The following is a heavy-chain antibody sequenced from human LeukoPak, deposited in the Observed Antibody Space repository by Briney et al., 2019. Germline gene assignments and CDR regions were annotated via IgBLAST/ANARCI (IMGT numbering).Heavy chain of an antibody. V-gene: IGHV1-46*04. CDR3: AIAARGYDSGRDLYY. J-gene: IGHJ4*01. CDR2: INSSSGST. D-gene: IGHD3-10*01. CDR1: GYTFTTYC. Sequence: VGSLRVSCAASGYTFTTYCTHWVRQAPGQGLEWVAMINSSSGSTHFAQTLQGRVTISRDISTSKVYMELSSLKSEDTAVYYGAIAARGYDSGRDLYYWGQGTPVTGAS.